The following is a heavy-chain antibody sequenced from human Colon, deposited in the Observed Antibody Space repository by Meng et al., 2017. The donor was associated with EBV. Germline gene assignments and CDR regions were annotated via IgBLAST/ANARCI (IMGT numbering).Heavy chain of an antibody. CDR3: AINLNAGPSENRFDP. CDR2: TYSGGST. CDR1: GFTVSSNY. D-gene: IGHD1-1*01. J-gene: IGHJ5*02. Sequence: QLVESGGGLIQPGGSLRLSCAASGFTVSSNYISWVRQAPGKGLECVSVTYSGGSTYYADSVKGRFTISRDNSKNTVSLQMNSLKDEDTAVYYCAINLNAGPSENRFDPWGQGTLVTVSS. V-gene: IGHV3-53*01.